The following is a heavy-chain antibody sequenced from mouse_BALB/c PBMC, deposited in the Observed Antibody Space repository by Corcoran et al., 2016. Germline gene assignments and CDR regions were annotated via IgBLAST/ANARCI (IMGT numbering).Heavy chain of an antibody. V-gene: IGHV9-4*02. CDR1: GYTFTTAG. CDR3: ARGTMITSFDS. CDR2: IDTHYGVP. D-gene: IGHD2-4*01. Sequence: QIQLVQSGPELKKTGETVRISCKASGYTFTTAGLQWVQKMPGKGLKWIGWIDTHYGVPKYEEDFKGRFAFSLETSASTAYLQISNLKNEDTATYFCARGTMITSFDSWGQGTTLTVTS. J-gene: IGHJ2*01.